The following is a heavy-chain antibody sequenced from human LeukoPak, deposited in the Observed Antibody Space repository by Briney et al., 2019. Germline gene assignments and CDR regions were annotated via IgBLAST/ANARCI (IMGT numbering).Heavy chain of an antibody. CDR1: GYTYTSYA. CDR2: INTNTGNP. V-gene: IGHV7-4-1*02. D-gene: IGHD3-3*01. Sequence: SVKVSCKASGYTYTSYAMNWVRQAPGQGLEWMGWINTNTGNPTYAQGFTGRFVFSLDTSVSTAYLQISSLKAEDTAVYYCAREPYDFWSGYYLYYYYYYGMDVWGQGTTVTVSS. J-gene: IGHJ6*02. CDR3: AREPYDFWSGYYLYYYYYYGMDV.